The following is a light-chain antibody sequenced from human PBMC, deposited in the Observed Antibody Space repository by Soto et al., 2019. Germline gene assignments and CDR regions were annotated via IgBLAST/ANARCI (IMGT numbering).Light chain of an antibody. CDR2: EVS. J-gene: IGLJ1*01. Sequence: QPVLTQRPSASGSPGQSVTISCTRTSSDVGGYNYVSWYQQHPGKAPKLMIYEVSKRPSGVPDRFSGSKSGNTASLTVSGLQAEDEADYYCSSYAGSNNFGVFGTGTKVTVL. V-gene: IGLV2-8*01. CDR3: SSYAGSNNFGV. CDR1: SSDVGGYNY.